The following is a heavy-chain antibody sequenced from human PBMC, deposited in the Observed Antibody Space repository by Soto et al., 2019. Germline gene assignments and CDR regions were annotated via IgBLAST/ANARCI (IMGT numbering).Heavy chain of an antibody. J-gene: IGHJ4*01. CDR3: TNYAFKGPPKPWAFEH. CDR2: ISARGDKT. Sequence: EVQVLESGGGLVQPGGSLRLSCATSGFSFSNYPMTWVRQAPGKGLEWVSTISARGDKTYYAGSVKGRFTVTRDNSRNTLYLQMNTLGAEDTAIYYCTNYAFKGPPKPWAFEHWGHGAPVTGSS. V-gene: IGHV3-23*01. CDR1: GFSFSNYP. D-gene: IGHD3-3*01.